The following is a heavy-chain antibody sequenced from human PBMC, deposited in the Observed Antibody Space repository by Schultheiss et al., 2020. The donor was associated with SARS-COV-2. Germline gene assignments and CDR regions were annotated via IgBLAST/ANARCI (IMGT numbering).Heavy chain of an antibody. D-gene: IGHD3-22*01. CDR1: GGTFSSYA. CDR3: ARDLSSGYYLEYYLDY. J-gene: IGHJ4*02. CDR2: ISAYNGNT. V-gene: IGHV1-18*01. Sequence: ASVKVSCKASGGTFSSYAISWVRQAPGQGLEWMGWISAYNGNTNYAQKLQGRVTMTTDTSTSTAYLELRSLRSDDTAMYYCARDLSSGYYLEYYLDYWAQGTLVTVSS.